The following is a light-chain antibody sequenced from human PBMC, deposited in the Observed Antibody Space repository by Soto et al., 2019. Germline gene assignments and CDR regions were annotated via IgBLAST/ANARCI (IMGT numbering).Light chain of an antibody. V-gene: IGKV3-20*01. CDR1: QSLDSNY. Sequence: IVLTQSLGTLSLSPGESTTLSCRASQSLDSNYLAWYQQKPGQAPRLLIYGASSRAPGIPDRFSGSGSGTDFTLTISRLEPEDFAVYHCQRYGGSPGTFGQGTKVDIK. J-gene: IGKJ1*01. CDR2: GAS. CDR3: QRYGGSPGT.